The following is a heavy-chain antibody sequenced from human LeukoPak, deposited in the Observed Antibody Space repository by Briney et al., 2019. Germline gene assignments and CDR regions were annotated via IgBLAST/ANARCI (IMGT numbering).Heavy chain of an antibody. CDR2: ISDDGSKK. V-gene: IGHV3-30-3*01. CDR3: ARERVGAGAFDI. D-gene: IGHD1-26*01. J-gene: IGHJ3*02. Sequence: GGPLRLSCVASGFTSFSYAMQWVRQALGKGLGRGAVISDDGSKKYSADSARGAFTISRDNSKNTLYLQMTSLRAEDTAVYYCARERVGAGAFDIWGQGTMVTVSS. CDR1: GFTSFSYA.